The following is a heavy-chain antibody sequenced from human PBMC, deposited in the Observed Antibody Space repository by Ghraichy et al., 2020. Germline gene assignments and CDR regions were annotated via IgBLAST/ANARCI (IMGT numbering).Heavy chain of an antibody. CDR3: AGGSMIPLSYYYYMDV. J-gene: IGHJ6*03. CDR2: IYHSVTP. Sequence: SETLSLTCAVSGGSISNSTWWSWVRQSPGQGLEWIGEIYHSVTPSYNPSLKSRVIISVDKSKNQFSLKLTSVTAADTAVYYCAGGSMIPLSYYYYMDVWSKGTTVTVSS. CDR1: GGSISNSTW. D-gene: IGHD3-16*01. V-gene: IGHV4-4*02.